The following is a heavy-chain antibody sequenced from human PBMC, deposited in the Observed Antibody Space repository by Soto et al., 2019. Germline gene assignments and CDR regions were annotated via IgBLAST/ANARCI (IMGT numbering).Heavy chain of an antibody. D-gene: IGHD3-22*01. CDR2: ISPSGGRT. CDR3: AGLYHYDSSGYYDY. V-gene: IGHV1-46*01. CDR1: GNSFTTYY. Sequence: ASAKVSCKPSGNSFTTYYMHWLRQAPGQGLEWMGIISPSGGRTTYAQRVQCRVTMTRDTSTSTFYRELSSLTSEDTAVYYCAGLYHYDSSGYYDYWGRGTLVTVSS. J-gene: IGHJ4*02.